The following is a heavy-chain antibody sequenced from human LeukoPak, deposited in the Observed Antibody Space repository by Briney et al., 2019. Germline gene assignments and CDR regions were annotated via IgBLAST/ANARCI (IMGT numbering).Heavy chain of an antibody. V-gene: IGHV3-30*03. D-gene: IGHD5-12*01. J-gene: IGHJ4*02. CDR1: GFTFSSYG. CDR2: ISYDGSDK. CDR3: ARDRLMNRFDY. Sequence: PGGSLRLSCAASGFTFSSYGMHWVRQAPGKGLEWVAVISYDGSDKYYADSVKGRFTISRDNAKNTLYLQMNSLRAEDTAVYYCARDRLMNRFDYWGQGTLVTVSS.